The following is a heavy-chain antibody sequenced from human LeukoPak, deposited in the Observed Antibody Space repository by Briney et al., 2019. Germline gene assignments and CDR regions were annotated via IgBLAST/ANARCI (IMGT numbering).Heavy chain of an antibody. Sequence: SGGSLRLSCAASGFTFSSYGMNWVRQAPGKGLEWVSYITSSTTISYADSVKGRFTISRDSAKDSLYLQMSSLRDEDTAMYYCARDPLDYWGQGTLVTVSS. V-gene: IGHV3-48*02. CDR1: GFTFSSYG. CDR2: ITSSTTI. J-gene: IGHJ4*02. CDR3: ARDPLDY.